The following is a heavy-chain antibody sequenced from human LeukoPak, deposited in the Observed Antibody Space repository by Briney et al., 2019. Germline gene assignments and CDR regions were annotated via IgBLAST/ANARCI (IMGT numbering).Heavy chain of an antibody. Sequence: VEPSETLSLTSTVSGASISSSSDYWDWIRQPPGKGLEWIGRIYYSGSSYYNPSLKSRVTISVNTSNNQFSLKLSSVTAADTAVYYCARYISSVGYFDSWGQGTLVTVSS. CDR3: ARYISSVGYFDS. J-gene: IGHJ4*02. CDR1: GASISSSSDY. CDR2: IYYSGSS. V-gene: IGHV4-39*01. D-gene: IGHD6-6*01.